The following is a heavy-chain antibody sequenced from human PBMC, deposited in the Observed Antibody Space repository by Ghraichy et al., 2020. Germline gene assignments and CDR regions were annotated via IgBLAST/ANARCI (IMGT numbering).Heavy chain of an antibody. CDR1: GYTFTSYD. CDR2: MNPNSGNT. V-gene: IGHV1-8*01. CDR3: ARGPAGIAAAGTQIWYYYYGMDV. J-gene: IGHJ6*02. Sequence: ASVKVSCKASGYTFTSYDINWVRQATGQGLEWMGWMNPNSGNTGYAQKFQGRVTMTRNTSISTAYMELSSLRSEDTAVYYCARGPAGIAAAGTQIWYYYYGMDVWGQGTTVTVSS. D-gene: IGHD6-13*01.